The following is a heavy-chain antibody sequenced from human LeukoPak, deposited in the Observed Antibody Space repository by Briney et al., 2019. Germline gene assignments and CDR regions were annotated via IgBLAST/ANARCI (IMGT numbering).Heavy chain of an antibody. CDR2: IHHSGST. V-gene: IGHV4-38-2*02. J-gene: IGHJ4*02. D-gene: IGHD1-1*01. CDR3: ARAQYQNWYGKFDY. CDR1: GYSISSGYY. Sequence: SETLSLTCTVSGYSISSGYYWGWIRQPPGKGLEWVGSIHHSGSTYYNPSLKSRVTISVDTSKNQFSLKLSSVTAADTAIYYCARAQYQNWYGKFDYWGQGTLVTVSS.